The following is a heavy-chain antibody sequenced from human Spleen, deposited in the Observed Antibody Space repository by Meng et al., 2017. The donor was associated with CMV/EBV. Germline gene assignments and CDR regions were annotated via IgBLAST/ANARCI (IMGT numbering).Heavy chain of an antibody. CDR3: ARSISGSYPGFDY. V-gene: IGHV3-30*04. D-gene: IGHD1-26*01. CDR1: GFTFGSYA. J-gene: IGHJ4*02. Sequence: AASGFTFGSYAMHWVRQAPGKGLEWVSLISYDGSDEYYADCVKGRFTIFRDNSKNMLYLQMNSLRAEDTAVYYCARSISGSYPGFDYWGQGTLVTVSS. CDR2: ISYDGSDE.